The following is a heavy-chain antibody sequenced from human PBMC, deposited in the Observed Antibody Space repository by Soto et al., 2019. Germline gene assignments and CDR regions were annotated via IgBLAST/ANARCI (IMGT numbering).Heavy chain of an antibody. CDR2: ISSNSAYI. V-gene: IGHV3-21*01. CDR3: ARESTYLRHYDA. J-gene: IGHJ5*02. Sequence: PGGALRLSCAASGFTFRSFTMNWVRQAPGKGLEWVSTISSNSAYIYYTDALRGRFTISRDNAKNSLHLQMNSLRAEDTAVYFCARESTYLRHYDAWGPGTLVTVSS. D-gene: IGHD3-9*01. CDR1: GFTFRSFT.